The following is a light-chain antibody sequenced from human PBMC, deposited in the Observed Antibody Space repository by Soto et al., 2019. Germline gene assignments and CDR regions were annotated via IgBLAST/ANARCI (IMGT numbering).Light chain of an antibody. CDR3: QKYNSAPWP. CDR1: QGISNY. V-gene: IGKV1-27*01. CDR2: AAS. J-gene: IGKJ1*01. Sequence: VGDRVTVTCLASQGISNYLAWYQQKPGKVPKLLIYAASTLQSGVPSRFSGSGSGTDFTLTISSLQPEDVATYYCQKYNSAPWPFCQGTKVDI.